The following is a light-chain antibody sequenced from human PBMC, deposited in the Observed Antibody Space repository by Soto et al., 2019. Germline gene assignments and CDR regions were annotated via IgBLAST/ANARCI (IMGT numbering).Light chain of an antibody. J-gene: IGKJ1*01. CDR1: QTISSW. Sequence: DIPMTQSPFTLSASVGDRVTITCRASQTISSWLAWYQQIPGKAPKLLIYDASNLESGVPSRFSGSGSGTEFTLTISSLQPEDFAVYYCQQYENYWTFAQGTKVEIK. V-gene: IGKV1-5*01. CDR3: QQYENYWT. CDR2: DAS.